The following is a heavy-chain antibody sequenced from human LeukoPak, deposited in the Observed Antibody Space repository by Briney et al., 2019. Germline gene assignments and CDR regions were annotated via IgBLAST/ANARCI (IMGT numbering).Heavy chain of an antibody. J-gene: IGHJ5*02. CDR1: GGSISSGGYS. Sequence: SETLSLTCAVPGGSISSGGYSWSWIRQPPGTGLEWIVYIYHSGSTYYNPSLKSRVTISVDRSKNQFSLKLSSVTAADTAVYYCARFGSGSWGSWFDPWGQGTLVTVSS. D-gene: IGHD3-10*01. CDR3: ARFGSGSWGSWFDP. CDR2: IYHSGST. V-gene: IGHV4-30-2*01.